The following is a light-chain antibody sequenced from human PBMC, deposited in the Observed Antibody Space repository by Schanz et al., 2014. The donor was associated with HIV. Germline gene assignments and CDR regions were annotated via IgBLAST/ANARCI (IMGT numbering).Light chain of an antibody. J-gene: IGKJ1*01. CDR2: GAS. CDR1: QSVSSN. Sequence: EIVMTQSPATLSVSPGERATLSCRASQSVSSNLAWYQQKPGQAPRLLIYGASTRATGIPARFSGSGSGTDFTLTISSLEPEDFAVYYCQQRINWPRTFGQGTKVEIK. V-gene: IGKV3-15*01. CDR3: QQRINWPRT.